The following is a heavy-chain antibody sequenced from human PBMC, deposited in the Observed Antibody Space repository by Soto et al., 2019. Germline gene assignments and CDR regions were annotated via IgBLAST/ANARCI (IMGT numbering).Heavy chain of an antibody. CDR3: TTEVDYDFWSGYYLWGALGPGDYYGMDV. D-gene: IGHD3-3*01. Sequence: GGSLRLSCAASGFTFSNAWMNWVRQAPGKGLEWVGRIKSKTDGGTTDYAAPVKGRFTISRDDSKNTLYLQMNSLKTEDTAVYYCTTEVDYDFWSGYYLWGALGPGDYYGMDVWGQGTTVTVSS. CDR1: GFTFSNAW. V-gene: IGHV3-15*07. CDR2: IKSKTDGGTT. J-gene: IGHJ6*02.